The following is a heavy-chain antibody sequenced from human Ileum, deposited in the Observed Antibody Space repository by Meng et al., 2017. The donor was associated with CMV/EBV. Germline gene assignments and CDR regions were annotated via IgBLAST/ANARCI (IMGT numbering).Heavy chain of an antibody. J-gene: IGHJ4*02. CDR3: TRGPQSHLVFDS. D-gene: IGHD2-8*02. Sequence: CPVAGASVSSGRYFWNWIRQSPGKGLEWIGYIFYSGATSYNPSFKSRVTMSVFTSKSQFSLKLSSVTAADTGLYYCTRGPQSHLVFDSWGQGILVTVSS. CDR1: GASVSSGRYF. V-gene: IGHV4-61*01. CDR2: IFYSGAT.